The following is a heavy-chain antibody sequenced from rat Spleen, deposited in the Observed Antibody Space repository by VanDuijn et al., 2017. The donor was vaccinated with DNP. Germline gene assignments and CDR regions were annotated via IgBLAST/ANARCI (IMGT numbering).Heavy chain of an antibody. D-gene: IGHD1-2*01. V-gene: IGHV5-27*01. Sequence: EVQLVESGGGLVQPGRSLKLSCAASGFTFSKYGMAWVRQAPTQGLEWVASITTSCDSTSSPDSVKGRFTISRDNAKNTLYLQMNSLRSEDTATYYCATDYYSSSYYAMDAWGQGTSVTVSS. CDR1: GFTFSKYG. J-gene: IGHJ4*01. CDR3: ATDYYSSSYYAMDA. CDR2: ITTSCDST.